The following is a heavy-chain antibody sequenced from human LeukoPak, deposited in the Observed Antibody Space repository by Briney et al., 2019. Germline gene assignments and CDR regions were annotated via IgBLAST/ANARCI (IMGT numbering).Heavy chain of an antibody. D-gene: IGHD3-3*01. CDR1: GASISGYF. V-gene: IGHV4-34*01. Sequence: PSETLSLTCTVSGASISGYFWSWIRQPPGKGLEWIGEINHSGSTNYNPSLKSRVTISVDTSKNQFSLKLSSVTAADTAVYYCARGCTTYYDFWSGYYYNWFDPWGQGTLVTVSS. J-gene: IGHJ5*02. CDR3: ARGCTTYYDFWSGYYYNWFDP. CDR2: INHSGST.